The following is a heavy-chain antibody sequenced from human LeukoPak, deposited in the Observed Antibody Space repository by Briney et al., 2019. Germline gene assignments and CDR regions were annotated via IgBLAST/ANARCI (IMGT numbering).Heavy chain of an antibody. Sequence: GGSLRLSCAASGFTFSSYGMPWVRQAPGKGLEWVAVISYDGSNKYYADSVKGRFTISRDNSKNTLYLQMNSLRAEDTAVYYCANRRDSSGYYGFDYWGQGTLVTVSS. CDR1: GFTFSSYG. CDR2: ISYDGSNK. V-gene: IGHV3-30*18. CDR3: ANRRDSSGYYGFDY. D-gene: IGHD3-22*01. J-gene: IGHJ4*02.